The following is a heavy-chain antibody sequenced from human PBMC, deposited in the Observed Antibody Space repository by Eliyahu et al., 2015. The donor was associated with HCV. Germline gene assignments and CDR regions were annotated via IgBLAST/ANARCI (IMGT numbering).Heavy chain of an antibody. CDR3: ARGIRGSRAFDI. Sequence: EVQLVESGGGLVQPGGSLRLSCAASGXTFSTYWMHWVRQAPGKGLVWVSRIDTDGSSSTYAASVKGRFTISRDNAKNTLYLQMNSLRAEDTAVYYCARGIRGSRAFDIWGQGTVVTVSS. J-gene: IGHJ3*02. CDR1: GXTFSTYW. V-gene: IGHV3-74*03. D-gene: IGHD1-26*01. CDR2: IDTDGSSS.